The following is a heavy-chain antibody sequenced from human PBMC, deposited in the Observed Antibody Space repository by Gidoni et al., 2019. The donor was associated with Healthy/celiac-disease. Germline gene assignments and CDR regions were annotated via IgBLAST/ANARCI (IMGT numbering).Heavy chain of an antibody. J-gene: IGHJ6*02. Sequence: QLQLQESGPGLLKPSETLSLTCPVSGRSLRSISYHWGWIRQPPGKGLEWIGSIYYSGRTYYNPAIKSRVTISVDTSKNQFSLKLSSVTAADTAVYYCASWVSGSYYTYYYYYGMDVWGQGTTVTVSS. CDR1: GRSLRSISYH. V-gene: IGHV4-39*01. CDR2: IYYSGRT. D-gene: IGHD3-10*01. CDR3: ASWVSGSYYTYYYYYGMDV.